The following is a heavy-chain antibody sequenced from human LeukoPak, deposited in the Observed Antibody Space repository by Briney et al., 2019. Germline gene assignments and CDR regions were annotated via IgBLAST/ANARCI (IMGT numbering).Heavy chain of an antibody. D-gene: IGHD2-15*01. CDR1: GGPFSGYY. V-gene: IGHV4-34*01. CDR3: ASRAFYCSGGSCYLLYFDY. J-gene: IGHJ4*02. Sequence: SETLSLTCAVYGGPFSGYYWSWIRQPPGKGLEWIGEINHSGSTNYNPSLKSRVTISVDTSKNQFSLKLSSVTAAGTAVYYCASRAFYCSGGSCYLLYFDYWGQGTLVTVSS. CDR2: INHSGST.